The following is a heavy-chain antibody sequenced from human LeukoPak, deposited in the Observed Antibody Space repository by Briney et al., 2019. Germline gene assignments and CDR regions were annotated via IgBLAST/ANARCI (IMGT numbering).Heavy chain of an antibody. D-gene: IGHD1-14*01. CDR1: GFTFSSYG. J-gene: IGHJ4*02. CDR3: TNWDNLDY. Sequence: PGGTLRLSCAASGFTFSSYGVSWVRQAPGKGLEWVSAISGSGGSTYYADSVKGRFTISRDNSKNTLYLQMNSLRAEDTAVYYCTNWDNLDYWGQGTLVTVSS. CDR2: ISGSGGST. V-gene: IGHV3-23*01.